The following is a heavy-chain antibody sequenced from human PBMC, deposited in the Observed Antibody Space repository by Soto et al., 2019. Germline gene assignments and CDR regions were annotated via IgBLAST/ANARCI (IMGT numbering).Heavy chain of an antibody. CDR3: ARDWFPYSAAAGTNYYYYGMDV. J-gene: IGHJ6*02. V-gene: IGHV1-2*04. D-gene: IGHD6-13*01. CDR2: INPNSGGT. Sequence: GASVKVSCKASGYTFTGYYMHWVRQAPGQGLEWMGWINPNSGGTNYAQKFQGWVTMTRDTSISTAYMELSRLRSDDTAVYYCARDWFPYSAAAGTNYYYYGMDVWGQGTTVTVSS. CDR1: GYTFTGYY.